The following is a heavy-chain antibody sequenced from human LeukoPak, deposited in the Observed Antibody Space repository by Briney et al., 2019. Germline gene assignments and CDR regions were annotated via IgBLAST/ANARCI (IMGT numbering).Heavy chain of an antibody. CDR1: GGTFSSYA. Sequence: ASVKVTCKASGGTFSSYAISWVRQAPGQGLEWMGGIIPIFGTANYAQKFQGRVTITTDESTSTAYMELSSLRSEDTAVYYCARSLGDAFDIWGQGTMVTVSS. CDR3: ARSLGDAFDI. J-gene: IGHJ3*02. D-gene: IGHD3-3*02. V-gene: IGHV1-69*05. CDR2: IIPIFGTA.